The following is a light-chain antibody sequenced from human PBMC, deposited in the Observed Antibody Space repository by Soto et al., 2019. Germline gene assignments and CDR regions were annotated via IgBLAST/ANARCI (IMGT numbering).Light chain of an antibody. CDR1: QTVSSSY. CDR3: QQYGSSPLT. CDR2: DAS. J-gene: IGKJ4*01. V-gene: IGKV3-20*01. Sequence: EIVFTQSPGTLSLSPGERARLSCRASQTVSSSYLAWYQQKHGQAPRLIIYDASSRATGIPDRFGGSGYGTDFNLTISSLETEDFAFYYCQQYGSSPLTFGGGTKVDIK.